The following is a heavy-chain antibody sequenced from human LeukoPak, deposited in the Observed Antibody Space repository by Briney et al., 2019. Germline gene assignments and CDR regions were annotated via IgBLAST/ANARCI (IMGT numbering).Heavy chain of an antibody. V-gene: IGHV3-48*01. CDR2: ISSSSSTI. Sequence: GGSLRLSCAASAFTFSSYSMNWVRQAPGKGLEWVSYISSSSSTIYYADSVKGRFTISRDNAKNSLYLQMNSLRAEDTAVYYCARGLTINYGDYAFDYWGQGTLVTVSS. D-gene: IGHD4-17*01. CDR3: ARGLTINYGDYAFDY. CDR1: AFTFSSYS. J-gene: IGHJ4*02.